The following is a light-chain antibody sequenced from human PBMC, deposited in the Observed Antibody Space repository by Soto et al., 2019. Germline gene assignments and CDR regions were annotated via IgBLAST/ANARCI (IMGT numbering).Light chain of an antibody. CDR1: QSVSSY. J-gene: IGKJ1*01. CDR2: DAS. Sequence: EIVLPQSPATLSLSPGEGATLSCRASQSVSSYLAWYQQKPGQAPRLLIYDASNRATGIPARFSGSGSGTDCTLIISSLEPEDFAVYYCQQRSNWPVTFGRGTKVEV. V-gene: IGKV3-11*01. CDR3: QQRSNWPVT.